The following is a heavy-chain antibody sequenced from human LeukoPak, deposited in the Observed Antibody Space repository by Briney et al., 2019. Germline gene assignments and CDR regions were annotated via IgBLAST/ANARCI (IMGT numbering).Heavy chain of an antibody. J-gene: IGHJ3*02. V-gene: IGHV1-69*04. CDR1: GGTFSSYA. D-gene: IGHD2-15*01. CDR2: IIPIVGIA. CDR3: ARMSGGGSSFDI. Sequence: GASVKVSCKASGGTFSSYAISWVRQAPGQGLEWMGRIIPIVGIANYAQKFQGRVTITADKSTSTAYMEPSSLRSEDTAVYYCARMSGGGSSFDIWGQGTMLTVSS.